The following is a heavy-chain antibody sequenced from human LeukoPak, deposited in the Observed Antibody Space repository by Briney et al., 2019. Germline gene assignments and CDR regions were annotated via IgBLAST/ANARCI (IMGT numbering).Heavy chain of an antibody. CDR1: GGSISGYH. CDR2: IYYSGSS. V-gene: IGHV4-59*12. D-gene: IGHD2-2*01. Sequence: SETLSLTCNVSGGSISGYHWSWIRQPPGKGLEWLGYIYYSGSSNYNPSLKSRVTMSADTSKNQFSLKLSSVTAADTAVYYCARVVPAARAGYSFDYWGQGTLVTVSS. CDR3: ARVVPAARAGYSFDY. J-gene: IGHJ4*02.